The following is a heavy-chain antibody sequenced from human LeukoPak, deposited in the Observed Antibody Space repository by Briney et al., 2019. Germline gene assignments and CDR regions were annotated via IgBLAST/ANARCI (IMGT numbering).Heavy chain of an antibody. CDR2: ISISSYI. V-gene: IGHV3-21*01. J-gene: IGHJ4*02. D-gene: IGHD3-3*01. CDR1: GFTFSSYS. Sequence: GGSLRLSCAASGFTFSSYSLNWVRQAPGKGLEWVSSISISSYIYYADSVKGRFTISRDNAKNSLYLQMNSLRGEDTAVYYCAREGTDYDFWSGYFVGTDYWGQGTLVTVSS. CDR3: AREGTDYDFWSGYFVGTDY.